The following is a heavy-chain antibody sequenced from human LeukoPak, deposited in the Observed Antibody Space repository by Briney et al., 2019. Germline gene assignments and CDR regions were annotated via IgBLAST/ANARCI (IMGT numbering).Heavy chain of an antibody. CDR2: ISAYNGNT. D-gene: IGHD3-3*01. CDR3: ARDTPDYDFWSGYSLALDV. V-gene: IGHV1-18*01. J-gene: IGHJ6*04. Sequence: GASVKVSCKASGYTFTSYGISWVRQAPGQGLEWMGWISAYNGNTNYAQKLQGRVTMTTDTSTSTAYMELRSLRSDDTAVYYCARDTPDYDFWSGYSLALDVWGKGTTVTVSS. CDR1: GYTFTSYG.